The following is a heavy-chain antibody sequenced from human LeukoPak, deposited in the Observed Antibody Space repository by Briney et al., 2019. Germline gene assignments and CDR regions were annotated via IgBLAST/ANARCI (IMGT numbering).Heavy chain of an antibody. D-gene: IGHD3-22*01. CDR1: GFTFGDYA. Sequence: GGSLRLSCTASGFTFGDYAMSWFRQAPGKGLEWVGFIRSKAYGGTTEYAASVKGRFTISRDDSKSIAYLQMNSLKTEGTAVYYCTRTGYYYDSSGYYYFWGQGTLVTVSS. J-gene: IGHJ4*02. CDR3: TRTGYYYDSSGYYYF. V-gene: IGHV3-49*03. CDR2: IRSKAYGGTT.